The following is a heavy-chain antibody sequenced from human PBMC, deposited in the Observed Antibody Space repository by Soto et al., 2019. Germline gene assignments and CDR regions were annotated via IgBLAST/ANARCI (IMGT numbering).Heavy chain of an antibody. D-gene: IGHD1-26*01. CDR1: GFTFNSYG. CDR3: AKDWGYSGGYSGHY. Sequence: GGSLRLSCEASGFTFNSYGMHWVRQAPGTGLEWVAVISHDGSNKYYADSVKGRFTISRDNPENTLYLQMNSLRVEDTAVYYCAKDWGYSGGYSGHYWGQGTLVTVSS. J-gene: IGHJ4*02. CDR2: ISHDGSNK. V-gene: IGHV3-30*18.